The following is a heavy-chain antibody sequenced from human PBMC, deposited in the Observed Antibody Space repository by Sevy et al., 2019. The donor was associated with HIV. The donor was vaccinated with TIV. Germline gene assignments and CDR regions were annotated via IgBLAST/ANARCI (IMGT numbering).Heavy chain of an antibody. V-gene: IGHV1-2*02. CDR1: GYIFTDYY. CDR2: INSDSGVR. Sequence: ASVKVSCKGSGYIFTDYYIHWVRQAPGQGLEWMAWINSDSGVRNYAQKFQGEVTVTRDTSLSTAYLQLTRLKSNDTAIYYCARLTTQPTSDLYGMDVWGQGTTVTVSS. CDR3: ARLTTQPTSDLYGMDV. D-gene: IGHD4-17*01. J-gene: IGHJ6*02.